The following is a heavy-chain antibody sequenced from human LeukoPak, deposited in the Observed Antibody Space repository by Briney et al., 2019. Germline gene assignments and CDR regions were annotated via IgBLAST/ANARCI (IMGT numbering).Heavy chain of an antibody. V-gene: IGHV3-21*01. CDR1: GFTFSGYS. J-gene: IGHJ4*02. D-gene: IGHD5-18*01. CDR3: ARGTSWIQLWYQDY. CDR2: ISSSSSYI. Sequence: KPGGSLRLSCAASGFTFSGYSMNWVRQAPGKGLEWVSSISSSSSYIYYADSVKGRFTISRDNAKNSLYLQMNSLRAEDTAVYYCARGTSWIQLWYQDYWGQGTLVTVSS.